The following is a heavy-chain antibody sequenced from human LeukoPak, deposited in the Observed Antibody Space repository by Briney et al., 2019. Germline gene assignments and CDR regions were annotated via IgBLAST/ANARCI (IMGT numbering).Heavy chain of an antibody. CDR3: AGASGGATTLDAFDI. CDR1: GYTFTSYG. J-gene: IGHJ3*02. D-gene: IGHD1-26*01. CDR2: ISAYNGNT. Sequence: ASVKVSCKASGYTFTSYGISWVRQAPGQGLEWVGWISAYNGNTNYAQKLQGRVTMTTDTSTSTAYMELGSLRSDDTAVYYCAGASGGATTLDAFDIWGQGTMVTVSS. V-gene: IGHV1-18*01.